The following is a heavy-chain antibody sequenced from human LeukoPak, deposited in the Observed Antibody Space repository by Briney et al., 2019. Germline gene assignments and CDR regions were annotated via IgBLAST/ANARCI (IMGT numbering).Heavy chain of an antibody. V-gene: IGHV3-7*01. CDR2: IKQDGSEK. CDR3: ATTYDSSGCD. J-gene: IGHJ4*02. Sequence: PGGSLRLSCAASGFTFSSFWMAWVRQAPGKGLEWVANIKQDGSEKYYGDSVKGRFTISGDNAKNSLYLQMNSLRAEDTAVYYCATTYDSSGCDWGQGTLATVSS. D-gene: IGHD3-22*01. CDR1: GFTFSSFW.